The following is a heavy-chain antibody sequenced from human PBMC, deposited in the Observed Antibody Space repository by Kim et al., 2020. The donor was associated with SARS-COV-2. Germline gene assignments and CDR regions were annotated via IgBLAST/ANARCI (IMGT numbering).Heavy chain of an antibody. CDR3: VKYGDP. Sequence: GGSLRLSCAASGFSFSSLWMDWVRQAPGEGLVWVSRISDNSATTLYADSVKGRFTISRDNAKNALYLQMNRLRAEDTAVYYCVKYGDPWGQGTTVTVSS. CDR1: GFSFSSLW. D-gene: IGHD4-17*01. V-gene: IGHV3-74*01. J-gene: IGHJ6*02. CDR2: ISDNSATT.